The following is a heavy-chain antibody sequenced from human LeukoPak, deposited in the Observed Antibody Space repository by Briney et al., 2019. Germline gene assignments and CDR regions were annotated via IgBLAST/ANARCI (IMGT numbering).Heavy chain of an antibody. D-gene: IGHD1-26*01. CDR1: GFTFSTYA. Sequence: GGSLRLSCAASGFTFSTYAMTWVRQAPGKGLEWVSTISGSGGSTYYADAVKGRFIISRDNSKNTLYLQMNSLRAEDTAVYYCAKKDVGVFDYWGQGTLVTVSS. V-gene: IGHV3-23*01. CDR3: AKKDVGVFDY. J-gene: IGHJ4*02. CDR2: ISGSGGST.